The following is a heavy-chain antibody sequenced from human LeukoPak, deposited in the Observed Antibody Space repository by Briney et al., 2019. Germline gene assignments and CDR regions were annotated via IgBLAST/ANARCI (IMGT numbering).Heavy chain of an antibody. J-gene: IGHJ6*02. D-gene: IGHD6-19*01. CDR2: VTDRGSV. V-gene: IGHV4-34*01. CDR1: GGSFTGHS. CDR3: ARARGSSSGWGHFYCSLDV. Sequence: SETLSLTRAVYGGSFTGHSWSSIRQPPGKRHERIGEVTDRGSVNYNPSLRSRVTMSVAPAKGEFSVKLRSMTAAATSVFFCARARGSSSGWGHFYCSLDVWGQGTTVTGSS.